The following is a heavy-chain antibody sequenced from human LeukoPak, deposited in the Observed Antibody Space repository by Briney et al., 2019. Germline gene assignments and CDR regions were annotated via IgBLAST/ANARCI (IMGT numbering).Heavy chain of an antibody. D-gene: IGHD3-10*01. Sequence: ASVTVSCKASGYSFSTYYLHWVRQAPGQGLEWMGIINPTGGSTNYAQKFEGRVTMTRDTPTSTVYMELSSLRSEDTAVCYCAGGSGSYYNSRFDYWGQGTLVTVSS. J-gene: IGHJ4*02. CDR1: GYSFSTYY. CDR3: AGGSGSYYNSRFDY. CDR2: INPTGGST. V-gene: IGHV1-46*01.